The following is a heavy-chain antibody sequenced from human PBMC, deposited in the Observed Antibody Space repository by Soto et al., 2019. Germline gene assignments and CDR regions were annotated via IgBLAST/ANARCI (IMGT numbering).Heavy chain of an antibody. D-gene: IGHD2-21*01. CDR1: GFTFSNYA. CDR2: VSYDGDNE. Sequence: QVQLVESGGGVVQPGRSLRLSCVASGFTFSNYAMHWVRQAPGKGLEWVAIVSYDGDNEHYPDSVRSRFFISRDNSRTXLXLKXPITRCEATALYSQAKDGGPAYCHSPGRSAAHIDYWGRGTQVTVSS. J-gene: IGHJ4*02. V-gene: IGHV3-30*18. CDR3: AKDGGPAYCHSPGRSAAHIDY.